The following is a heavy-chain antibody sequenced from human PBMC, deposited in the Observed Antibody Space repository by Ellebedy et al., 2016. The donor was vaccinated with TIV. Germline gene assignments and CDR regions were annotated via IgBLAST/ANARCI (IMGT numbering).Heavy chain of an antibody. CDR1: GGPFSGYY. V-gene: IGHV4-34*01. J-gene: IGHJ4*02. D-gene: IGHD2-15*01. CDR2: INHSGST. Sequence: SETLSLXXAAYGGPFSGYYWSWIRQPPGKGLEWIGEINHSGSTNYNPSLKSRVTISVDTSKNQFSLKLSSVTAADTAVYYCACLGYCSGGSCYQEDYFDYWGQGTLVTVSS. CDR3: ACLGYCSGGSCYQEDYFDY.